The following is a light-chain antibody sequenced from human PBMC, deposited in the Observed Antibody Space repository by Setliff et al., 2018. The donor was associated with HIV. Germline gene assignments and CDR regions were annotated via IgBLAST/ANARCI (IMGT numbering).Light chain of an antibody. CDR3: SSYTDTTTLYV. CDR1: SGDVGGYNC. Sequence: QSALAQPPSVSGSPGQSVTISCTGTSGDVGGYNCVSWYQQPPGTAPKLMIYEVNNRPSGVPDRFSGSKSGNTASLTISGLQAEDEADYYCSSYTDTTTLYVFGTGTKVTVL. V-gene: IGLV2-18*02. CDR2: EVN. J-gene: IGLJ1*01.